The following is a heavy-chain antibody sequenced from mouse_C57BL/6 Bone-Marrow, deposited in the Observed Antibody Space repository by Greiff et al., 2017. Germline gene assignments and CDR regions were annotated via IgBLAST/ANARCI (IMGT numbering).Heavy chain of an antibody. CDR1: GFTFSDYG. V-gene: IGHV5-17*01. Sequence: EVKLMESGGGLVKPGGSLKLSCAASGFTFSDYGMHWVRQAPEKGLEWVAYISSGSSTISYADTVKGRFIISRDNAKNTLFLQMTSLRSEDTAMYYCARSAYSNGFAYWGQGTLVTVSA. J-gene: IGHJ3*01. CDR2: ISSGSSTI. D-gene: IGHD2-5*01. CDR3: ARSAYSNGFAY.